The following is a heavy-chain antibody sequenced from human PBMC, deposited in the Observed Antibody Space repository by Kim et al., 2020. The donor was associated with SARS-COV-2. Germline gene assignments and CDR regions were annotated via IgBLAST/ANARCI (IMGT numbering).Heavy chain of an antibody. CDR2: ISYDRSHK. V-gene: IGHV3-30*03. CDR3: ARSFSGSYFGYDY. CDR1: GFTFNTYG. Sequence: GGSLRLSCAASGFTFNTYGMHWVRQAPGKGLEWVAVISYDRSHKYYVDSVKGRFTISRDNPKNTLYLQMNSLRIEDTAVYYCARSFSGSYFGYDYWGQGSLVTVSS. D-gene: IGHD1-26*01. J-gene: IGHJ4*02.